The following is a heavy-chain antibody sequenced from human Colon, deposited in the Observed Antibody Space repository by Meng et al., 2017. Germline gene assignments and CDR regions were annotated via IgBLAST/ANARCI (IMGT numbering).Heavy chain of an antibody. CDR1: GFTFSSYA. D-gene: IGHD1-26*01. Sequence: QVQAGGAGGGVVQAGGSLGLSCAALGFTFSSYAMHWVRQAPGKGLEWVAVISYDGSNKYYADSVKGRFTISRDNSKNTLYLQMNSLRAEDTVVYYCARSLDSGPGSYWGQGTLVTVSS. CDR2: ISYDGSNK. V-gene: IGHV3-30*01. CDR3: ARSLDSGPGSY. J-gene: IGHJ4*02.